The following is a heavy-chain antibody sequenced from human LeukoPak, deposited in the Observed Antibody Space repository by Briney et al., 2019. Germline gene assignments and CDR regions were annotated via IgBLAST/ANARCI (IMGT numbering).Heavy chain of an antibody. CDR2: IRYDGSNK. CDR3: AKGSAPPYYYYYMDV. V-gene: IGHV3-30*02. Sequence: GGSLRLSCAASGFTFSSCGMHWVRQAPGKGLEWVAFIRYDGSNKYYADSVKGRFTISRDNSKNTLYLQMNSLRAEDTAVYYCAKGSAPPYYYYYMDVWGKGTTVTVSS. CDR1: GFTFSSCG. J-gene: IGHJ6*03.